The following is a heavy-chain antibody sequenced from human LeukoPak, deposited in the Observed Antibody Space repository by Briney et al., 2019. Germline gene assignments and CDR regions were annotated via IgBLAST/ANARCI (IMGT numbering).Heavy chain of an antibody. CDR3: VRIRAPARPDY. Sequence: GGSLRLSCAASGFTFSSYSMNWVRQAPGKGLEWVSYISSSSSTIYYADSVKGRFTISRDNAKNSLYLQMNSLRAEDTAVYYCVRIRAPARPDYWGQGTLVTVSS. J-gene: IGHJ4*02. CDR2: ISSSSSTI. CDR1: GFTFSSYS. V-gene: IGHV3-48*04. D-gene: IGHD6-6*01.